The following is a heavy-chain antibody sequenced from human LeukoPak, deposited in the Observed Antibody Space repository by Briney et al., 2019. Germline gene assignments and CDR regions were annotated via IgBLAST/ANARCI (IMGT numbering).Heavy chain of an antibody. D-gene: IGHD5-12*01. CDR1: GFTFSGFG. Sequence: GGSLRLSCAASGFTFSGFGLHWVRQAPGKGLEWVAVISYDGSNKHYADSVKGRFTVSRDNSKNTLYLQMNSLRAEDTAVYYCARDRGGYDSDYYYYGMDVWGQGTTVTVSS. V-gene: IGHV3-30*03. J-gene: IGHJ6*02. CDR3: ARDRGGYDSDYYYYGMDV. CDR2: ISYDGSNK.